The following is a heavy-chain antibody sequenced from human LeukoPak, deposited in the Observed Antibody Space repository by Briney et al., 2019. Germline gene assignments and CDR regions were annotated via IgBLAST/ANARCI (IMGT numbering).Heavy chain of an antibody. CDR3: ARGRYMTTGGGAAAGFLDY. D-gene: IGHD6-13*01. J-gene: IGHJ4*02. V-gene: IGHV4-34*01. CDR1: GGSFSGYY. CDR2: INHSGST. Sequence: SETLSLTCAVYGGSFSGYYWSWIRQPPGKGLEWIGEINHSGSTNYNPSLKRRVTISVDTSQNQFSVRLSSVTAADTAVYYCARGRYMTTGGGAAAGFLDYWGQGTLVTVSS.